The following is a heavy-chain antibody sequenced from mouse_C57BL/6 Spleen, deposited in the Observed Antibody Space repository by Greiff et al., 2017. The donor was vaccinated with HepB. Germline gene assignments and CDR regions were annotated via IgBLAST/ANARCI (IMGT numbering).Heavy chain of an antibody. V-gene: IGHV1-50*01. CDR3: ARSRPQAY. CDR1: GYTFTSYW. CDR2: IDPSDSYT. J-gene: IGHJ3*01. Sequence: QVHVKQPGAELVKPGASVKLSCKASGYTFTSYWMQWVKQRPGQGLEWIGEIDPSDSYTNYNQKFKGKATLTVDTSSSTAYMQLSSLTSEDSAVYYCARSRPQAYWGQGTLVTVSA. D-gene: IGHD3-2*02.